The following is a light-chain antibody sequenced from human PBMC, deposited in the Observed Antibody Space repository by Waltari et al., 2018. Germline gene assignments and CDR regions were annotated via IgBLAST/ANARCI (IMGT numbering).Light chain of an antibody. CDR3: QQYYSSPPVT. J-gene: IGKJ3*01. V-gene: IGKV4-1*01. CDR2: WAS. CDR1: QSVFYSPTNKNY. Sequence: DFVMTQSPDYLAVSLGERATINCRSSQSVFYSPTNKNYLAWYQQKPGQPPKLLIYWASTRQSGVPDRFSGSGSGTDFTLTITNLQAEDVAVYYCQQYYSSPPVTFGTGTKVEIK.